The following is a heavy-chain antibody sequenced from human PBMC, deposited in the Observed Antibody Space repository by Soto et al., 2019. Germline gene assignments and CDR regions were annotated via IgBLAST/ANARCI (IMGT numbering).Heavy chain of an antibody. CDR3: AHSGYDSTFDY. CDR2: IYYSGST. V-gene: IGHV4-59*01. D-gene: IGHD5-12*01. Sequence: SETLSLTCTVSGGSISSYYWSWIRQPPGKGLEWIGYIYYSGSTNYNPSLKSRVTISVDTSKNQFSLKLSSVTAADTAVYYCAHSGYDSTFDYWGQGTLVTVSS. CDR1: GGSISSYY. J-gene: IGHJ4*02.